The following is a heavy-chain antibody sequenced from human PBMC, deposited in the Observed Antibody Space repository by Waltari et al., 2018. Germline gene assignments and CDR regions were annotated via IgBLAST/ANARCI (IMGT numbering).Heavy chain of an antibody. CDR2: ISSSCSTI. V-gene: IGHV3-48*03. CDR3: ATRIAARVYYYYYYGMDV. CDR1: GFTFSSYE. J-gene: IGHJ6*02. D-gene: IGHD6-6*01. Sequence: EVQLVESGGGLVQPGGSLRLSCAASGFTFSSYEMNWVRQAPGKGLEWVSYISSSCSTIYYADSVKGRFTISRDNAKNSLYLQMNSLRAEDTAVYYCATRIAARVYYYYYYGMDVWGQGTTVTVSS.